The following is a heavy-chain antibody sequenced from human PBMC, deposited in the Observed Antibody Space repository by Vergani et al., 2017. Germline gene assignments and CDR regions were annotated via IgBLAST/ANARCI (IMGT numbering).Heavy chain of an antibody. CDR3: AGGNDNYYYMDV. CDR2: IIPILGIA. Sequence: QVQLVQSGAEVKKPGSSVKVSCKASGGTFSSYTISWVRQAPGQGLEWMGRIIPILGIANYAQKFQGRVTITADESTSTAYMELSSLRSEDTAVYYCAGGNDNYYYMDVWGKGTTVTVSS. D-gene: IGHD3-9*01. V-gene: IGHV1-69*02. J-gene: IGHJ6*03. CDR1: GGTFSSYT.